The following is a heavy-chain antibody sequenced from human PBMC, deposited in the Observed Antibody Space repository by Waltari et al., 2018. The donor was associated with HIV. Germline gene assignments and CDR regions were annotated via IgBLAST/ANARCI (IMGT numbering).Heavy chain of an antibody. Sequence: QVHLVQSGAELRKPGASVTVSCKASGYNFTNYGITGVRQAPGQGLEWMGWISGYNGDTKYAQKVRGRVTMTTDTSTSTAYLEMGSLRFDDTAVYYCARDHYYGSSGYYSDYWGQGTLVTVSS. CDR2: ISGYNGDT. D-gene: IGHD3-22*01. CDR1: GYNFTNYG. CDR3: ARDHYYGSSGYYSDY. V-gene: IGHV1-18*01. J-gene: IGHJ4*02.